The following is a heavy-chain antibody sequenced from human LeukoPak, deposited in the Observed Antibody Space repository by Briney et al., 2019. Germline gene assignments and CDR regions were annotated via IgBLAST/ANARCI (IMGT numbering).Heavy chain of an antibody. V-gene: IGHV1-24*01. CDR2: FDPVDGER. J-gene: IGHJ4*02. Sequence: ASVKVSCKVSGYKFTDLSIHWVRQAPGKGLEWMGYFDPVDGERIYAQNFQGRVTMTEDTSTGTAYLELSSLRYEDTAVYYCETDVKTSGIYYGMAEYWGQGTLITVSS. D-gene: IGHD1-26*01. CDR1: GYKFTDLS. CDR3: ETDVKTSGIYYGMAEY.